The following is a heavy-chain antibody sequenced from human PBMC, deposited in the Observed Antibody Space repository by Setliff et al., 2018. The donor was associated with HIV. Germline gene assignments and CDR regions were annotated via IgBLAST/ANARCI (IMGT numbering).Heavy chain of an antibody. CDR3: VRRMWQQDSKFMYYFDY. CDR2: IYPGDSDT. V-gene: IGHV5-51*01. D-gene: IGHD6-13*01. Sequence: GESLKISCKGSGYSFTSYWIGWVRQMPGKGLEWMGIIYPGDSDTRYSPSFQGQVTISADKSISTAYLQWSSLKASDTARYYCVRRMWQQDSKFMYYFDYWGQGTLVTVSS. J-gene: IGHJ4*02. CDR1: GYSFTSYW.